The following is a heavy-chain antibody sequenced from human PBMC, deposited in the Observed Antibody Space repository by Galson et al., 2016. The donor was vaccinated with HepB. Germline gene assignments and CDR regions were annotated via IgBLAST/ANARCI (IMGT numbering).Heavy chain of an antibody. CDR2: ISFDGSNI. V-gene: IGHV3-30*04. Sequence: SLRLSCAASGFGSSSYAMHWVRQAPGKGLEWLSVISFDGSNIYQADSVKGRFTISRDNFENTLYLQMNSLTAEDTAVYYCAREGSFMLTFFDYWGQGTLVTVSS. CDR1: GFGSSSYA. J-gene: IGHJ4*02. CDR3: AREGSFMLTFFDY. D-gene: IGHD4/OR15-4a*01.